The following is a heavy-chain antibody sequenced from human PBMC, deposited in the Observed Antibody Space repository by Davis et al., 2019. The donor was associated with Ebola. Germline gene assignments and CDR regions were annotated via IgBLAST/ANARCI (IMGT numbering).Heavy chain of an antibody. CDR2: IYHSGST. CDR1: GGSISSYY. J-gene: IGHJ4*02. Sequence: MPSETLSLTCTVSGGSISSYYWSWVRQPPGKGLEWIGEIYHSGSTNYNPSLKSRVTISVDKSKNQFSLKLSSVTAADTAVYYCARGYLKYYYDSSGLNYWGQGTLVTVSS. CDR3: ARGYLKYYYDSSGLNY. D-gene: IGHD3-22*01. V-gene: IGHV4-4*02.